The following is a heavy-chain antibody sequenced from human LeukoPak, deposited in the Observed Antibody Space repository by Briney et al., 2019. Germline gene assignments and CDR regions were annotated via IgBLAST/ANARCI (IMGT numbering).Heavy chain of an antibody. Sequence: MPSETLSLTCTVSGGTISTSSYYFAWIRQPPGKGLEWIGSVYYSGSTYYHPSLKSRVTISIDTSKNQFSLRLTSVTAADTAVYYCAGGWLPDKNDFWGQGTLVTVSA. CDR3: AGGWLPDKNDF. CDR2: VYYSGST. D-gene: IGHD5-24*01. CDR1: GGTISTSSYY. J-gene: IGHJ4*02. V-gene: IGHV4-39*07.